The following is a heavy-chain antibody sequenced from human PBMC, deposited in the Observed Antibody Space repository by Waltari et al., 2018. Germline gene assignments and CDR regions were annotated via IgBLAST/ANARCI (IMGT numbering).Heavy chain of an antibody. J-gene: IGHJ4*02. Sequence: DVQVLESGGGLVQPGGSLRLSCAASGSRFSDYAMTWFRHAPGKGLEWVSTITNSGGDTYYIESVKGRFTISRDNSKNTVYLQMSSLRAEDTAIYFCAKQYGSGTYNNFPDYWGQGTLVTVSS. V-gene: IGHV3-23*01. CDR1: GSRFSDYA. CDR3: AKQYGSGTYNNFPDY. D-gene: IGHD3-10*01. CDR2: ITNSGGDT.